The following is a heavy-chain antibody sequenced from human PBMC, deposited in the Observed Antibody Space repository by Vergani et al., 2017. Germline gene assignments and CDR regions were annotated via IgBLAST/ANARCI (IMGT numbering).Heavy chain of an antibody. CDR3: ARDPVFVEGMQLKYYYYMDV. CDR1: GGTFSSYA. Sequence: QVQLVQSGAEVKKPGSSVKVSCKASGGTFSSYAISWVRQAPGQGLEWMGGIIPIFGTANYAQKFQGRVTITADESTSTAYMELSSLRSEDTAVYYCARDPVFVEGMQLKYYYYMDVWGKGTTVTVSS. J-gene: IGHJ6*03. V-gene: IGHV1-69*01. D-gene: IGHD6-13*01. CDR2: IIPIFGTA.